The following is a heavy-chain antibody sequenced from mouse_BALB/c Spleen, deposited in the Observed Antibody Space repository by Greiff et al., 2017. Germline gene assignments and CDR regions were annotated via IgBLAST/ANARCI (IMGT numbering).Heavy chain of an antibody. J-gene: IGHJ3*01. CDR3: ARDYGYDGFAY. D-gene: IGHD2-2*01. CDR1: GFSLTSYD. V-gene: IGHV2-9-2*01. CDR2: IWTGGGT. Sequence: VKLVESGPGLVAPSQSLSITCTVSGFSLTSYDISWIRQPPGKGLEWLGVIWTGGGTNYNSAFMSRLSISKDNSKSQVFLKMNSLQTDDTAMYYCARDYGYDGFAYWGQGTLVTVSA.